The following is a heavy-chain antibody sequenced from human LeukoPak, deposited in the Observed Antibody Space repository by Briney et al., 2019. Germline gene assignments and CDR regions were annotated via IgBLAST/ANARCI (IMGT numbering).Heavy chain of an antibody. CDR3: AKYCSSTSCYLPGAFDI. Sequence: PGRSLRLSCAASGFTFSSYAMHWVRQAPGKGLEWVAVISYDGSNKYYADSVKGRFTISRDNSKNTLYLQMNSLRAEDTAVYYCAKYCSSTSCYLPGAFDIWGQGTMVTVSS. J-gene: IGHJ3*02. CDR1: GFTFSSYA. V-gene: IGHV3-30*18. CDR2: ISYDGSNK. D-gene: IGHD2-2*01.